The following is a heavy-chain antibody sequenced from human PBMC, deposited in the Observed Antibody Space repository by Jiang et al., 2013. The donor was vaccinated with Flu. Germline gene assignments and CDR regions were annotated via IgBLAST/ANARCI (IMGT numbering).Heavy chain of an antibody. Sequence: KFQGRVTITRDTSASTAYMELSSLRSEDTAVYYCARVRYCSGGSCQTFDYWGQGTLVTVSS. V-gene: IGHV1-3*01. J-gene: IGHJ4*02. D-gene: IGHD2-15*01. CDR3: ARVRYCSGGSCQTFDY.